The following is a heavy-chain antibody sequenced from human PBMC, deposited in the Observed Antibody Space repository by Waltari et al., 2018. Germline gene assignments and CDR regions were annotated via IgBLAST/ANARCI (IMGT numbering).Heavy chain of an antibody. V-gene: IGHV3-7*01. CDR1: GFTFNNFW. CDR3: ARDSGNFYVDH. Sequence: EVQLVESGGGLVQPGGSLRLSCVGSGFTFNNFWMTWVRQAPGKGRGLVANIMPDGRKQFYGDSLKGRFTISRDNGKNSLYLQMSSLGAEDTAVYYCARDSGNFYVDHWGQGILVTVSS. CDR2: IMPDGRKQ. D-gene: IGHD1-26*01. J-gene: IGHJ4*02.